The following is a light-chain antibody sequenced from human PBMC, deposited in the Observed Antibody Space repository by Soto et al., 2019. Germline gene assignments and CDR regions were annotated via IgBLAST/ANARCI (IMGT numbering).Light chain of an antibody. J-gene: IGKJ1*01. V-gene: IGKV1-39*01. CDR1: QPISDY. CDR2: TAS. Sequence: DIQMTQSPSSLSASVGDGVTITCRTSQPISDYLNWYQQKPGKAPTLLIYTASNLQSGVPSRFSGSGSGTHFTLTITSLQSEEHATYYCQPDYNTPRAFGQGTKVDIK. CDR3: QPDYNTPRA.